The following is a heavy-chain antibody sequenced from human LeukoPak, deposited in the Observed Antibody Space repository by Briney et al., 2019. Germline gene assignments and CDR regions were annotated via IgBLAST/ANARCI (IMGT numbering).Heavy chain of an antibody. J-gene: IGHJ5*02. CDR1: GGSISSYY. CDR3: ARPHTAGGWFDP. V-gene: IGHV4-4*09. CDR2: IYTSGST. D-gene: IGHD5-18*01. Sequence: SETLSLTCTVSGGSISSYYWSWIRQPPGKGLEWIGYIYTSGSTNYNPSLKSRVTISVDTSKNQFSLKLSSVTAADTAVYYCARPHTAGGWFDPWGQGTLVTVSS.